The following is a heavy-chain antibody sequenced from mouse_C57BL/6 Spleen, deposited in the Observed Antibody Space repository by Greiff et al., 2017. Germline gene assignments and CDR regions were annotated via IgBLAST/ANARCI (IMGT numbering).Heavy chain of an antibody. V-gene: IGHV1-39*01. D-gene: IGHD1-2*01. J-gene: IGHJ3*01. Sequence: EVKVEESGPELVKPGASVKISCKASGYSFTDYNMNWVKQSTGKSLEWIGVINPNYGTTRYNQKFKGKATLTVDQSSSTAYMRLNSLTSEDSAVYYCAREGGYYGGFAYWGQGTLVTVSA. CDR1: GYSFTDYN. CDR2: INPNYGTT. CDR3: AREGGYYGGFAY.